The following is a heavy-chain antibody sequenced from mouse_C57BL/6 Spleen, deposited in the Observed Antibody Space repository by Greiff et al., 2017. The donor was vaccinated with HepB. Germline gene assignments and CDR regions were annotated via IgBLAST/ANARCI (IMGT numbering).Heavy chain of an antibody. D-gene: IGHD3-2*02. CDR3: ARELAAHAPYYAMDY. V-gene: IGHV3-6*01. J-gene: IGHJ4*01. CDR1: GYSITSGYY. CDR2: ISYDGSN. Sequence: DVKLQESGPGLVKPSQSLSLTCSVTGYSITSGYYWNWIRQFSGNKLEWLGYISYDGSNNYNPSLKNRITITRDTSKNRFFLKLNSVTTEDTATYSCARELAAHAPYYAMDYWGPGPSVTVSS.